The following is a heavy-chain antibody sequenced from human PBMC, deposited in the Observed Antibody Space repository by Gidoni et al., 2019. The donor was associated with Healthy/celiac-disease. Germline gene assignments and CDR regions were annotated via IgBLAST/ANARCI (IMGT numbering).Heavy chain of an antibody. V-gene: IGHV3-33*01. D-gene: IGHD3-22*01. CDR2: IWYDGSNK. Sequence: QVQLVESGGGVVQPGRSLRLSCAASGFTFSSYGMHWVRQAPGKGLEWVAVIWYDGSNKYNADSVKGRFTISRDNSKNTLYLQMNSLRAEDTAVYYCERDSRPLYYDSIPGWYFDLWGRGTLVTVSS. CDR1: GFTFSSYG. J-gene: IGHJ2*01. CDR3: ERDSRPLYYDSIPGWYFDL.